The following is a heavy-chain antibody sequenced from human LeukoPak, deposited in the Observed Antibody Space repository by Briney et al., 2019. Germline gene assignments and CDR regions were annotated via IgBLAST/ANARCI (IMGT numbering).Heavy chain of an antibody. J-gene: IGHJ4*02. CDR3: AAVSAVAGSNY. Sequence: GASVTVSCKASGFTFTSSAMQWVRQARGQRLEWIGWIFVGSGNTNYAQKFQERVTITRDMSTSTAYMELSSLRSEDTAVYYCAAVSAVAGSNYWGQGTLVTVSS. V-gene: IGHV1-58*02. CDR1: GFTFTSSA. CDR2: IFVGSGNT. D-gene: IGHD6-19*01.